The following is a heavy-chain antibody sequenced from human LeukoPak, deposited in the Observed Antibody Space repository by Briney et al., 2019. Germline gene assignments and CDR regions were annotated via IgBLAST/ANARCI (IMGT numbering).Heavy chain of an antibody. J-gene: IGHJ4*02. V-gene: IGHV3-23*01. CDR1: GFTFSSYA. CDR2: ISGSGGST. Sequence: PGGSLRLSCAASGFTFSSYAMSWVRQAPGKGLEWVSAISGSGGSTYYADSVKGRFTISRDNSKNTLYLQMNSLRAEDTAVYYCAKDFSVDCGGDCYSVSFDYWGQGTLVTVSS. CDR3: AKDFSVDCGGDCYSVSFDY. D-gene: IGHD2-21*02.